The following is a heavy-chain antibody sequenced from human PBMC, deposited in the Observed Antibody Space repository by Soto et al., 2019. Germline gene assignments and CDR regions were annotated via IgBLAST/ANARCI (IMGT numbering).Heavy chain of an antibody. Sequence: PSETLSLTCAVYGGSFSGYYWSWIRQPPGKGLDWIGEINHSGSTNYNPSLKSRVTISVDTSKNQFSLKLSSVTAADTAVYYCARGGEIAAAGIPPDYNWFDPWGQGTLVTVSS. V-gene: IGHV4-34*01. CDR3: ARGGEIAAAGIPPDYNWFDP. CDR1: GGSFSGYY. J-gene: IGHJ5*02. D-gene: IGHD6-13*01. CDR2: INHSGST.